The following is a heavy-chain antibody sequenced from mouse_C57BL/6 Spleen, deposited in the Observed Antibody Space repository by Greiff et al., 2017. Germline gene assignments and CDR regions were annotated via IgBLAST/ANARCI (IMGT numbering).Heavy chain of an antibody. CDR1: GFTFSSYG. J-gene: IGHJ3*01. D-gene: IGHD2-1*01. V-gene: IGHV5-6*01. CDR2: ISSGGNYT. CDR3: ASGGGNYPWFAY. Sequence: EVKLVESGGDLVKPGGSLKLSCAASGFTFSSYGMSWVRQTPDKRLEWVATISSGGNYTYYPDSVKGRFTISRDTAKNTLYLQMSSLKSEDTAMYYCASGGGNYPWFAYWGQGTLVTVSA.